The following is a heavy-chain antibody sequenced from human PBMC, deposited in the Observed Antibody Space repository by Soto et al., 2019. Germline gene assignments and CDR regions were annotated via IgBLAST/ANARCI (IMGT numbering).Heavy chain of an antibody. CDR2: IIPIFGTA. J-gene: IGHJ6*02. CDR3: ASGSGSYEDYYYYGMDV. D-gene: IGHD1-26*01. V-gene: IGHV1-69*12. Sequence: QVQLVQSGAEVKKPGSSVKVSCKASGGTFSSYAISWVRQAPGQGLEWMGGIIPIFGTANYAQKFQGRVTITADESXSXXYMELSSLRSEDTAVYYCASGSGSYEDYYYYGMDVWGQGTTVTVSS. CDR1: GGTFSSYA.